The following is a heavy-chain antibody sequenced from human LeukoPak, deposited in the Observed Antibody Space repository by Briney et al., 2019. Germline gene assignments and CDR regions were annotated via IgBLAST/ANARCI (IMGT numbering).Heavy chain of an antibody. J-gene: IGHJ3*02. D-gene: IGHD1-14*01. CDR3: ARTLRLGTPRAFDI. CDR1: GFTFSSYW. V-gene: IGHV3-7*05. Sequence: GGSLGLSCVVSGFTFSSYWMNWVRQAPGKGLEWVANIHEDGSDEYYVDSVKGRFTISRDNAKNSLYLRMNSLRAEDTALYYCARTLRLGTPRAFDIWGRGTMVTVSS. CDR2: IHEDGSDE.